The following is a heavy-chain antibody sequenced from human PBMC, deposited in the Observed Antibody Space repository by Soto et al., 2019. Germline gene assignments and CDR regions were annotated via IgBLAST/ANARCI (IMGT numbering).Heavy chain of an antibody. J-gene: IGHJ3*02. D-gene: IGHD5-18*01. V-gene: IGHV4-28*01. CDR3: ARNNRIQLWPRGDAFDI. CDR1: GYSISSSNW. CDR2: IYYSGST. Sequence: QVQLQESGPGLVKPSDTLSLTCAVSGYSISSSNWWGWIRQPPGKGLEWIGYIYYSGSTYYTPSLKSRVTMSVDTSKNQFSLKLSSVTAVDTAVYYCARNNRIQLWPRGDAFDIWGQGTMVPVSS.